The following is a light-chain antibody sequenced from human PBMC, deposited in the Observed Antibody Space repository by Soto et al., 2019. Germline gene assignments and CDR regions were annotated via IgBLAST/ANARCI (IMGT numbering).Light chain of an antibody. V-gene: IGKV3-15*01. CDR3: QHYNNWPLT. Sequence: ELVMTQSPATLYVSPGERATLSCSASQSVSSNLAWYQQKPCQAPRLLIYGASPRATGIPARFSGSGSGTEFTLTISSLQSEDFAVYYCQHYNNWPLTFGQGTKVEIK. J-gene: IGKJ1*01. CDR1: QSVSSN. CDR2: GAS.